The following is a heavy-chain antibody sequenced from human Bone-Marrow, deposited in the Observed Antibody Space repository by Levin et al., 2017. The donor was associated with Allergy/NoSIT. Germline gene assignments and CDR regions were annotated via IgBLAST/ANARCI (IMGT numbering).Heavy chain of an antibody. D-gene: IGHD3-3*01. Sequence: SQTLSLTCTVSGDSISSRTSYWGWIRQPPGRGLEWIGTFDSYGNTFYTPSLESRLTISVDTSKNQFSLKLSSVSAADTAVYYCARFRPTVYDFWSGRYFAFDYWGQGTLATVSS. CDR1: GDSISSRTSY. J-gene: IGHJ4*02. CDR2: FDSYGNT. CDR3: ARFRPTVYDFWSGRYFAFDY. V-gene: IGHV4-39*07.